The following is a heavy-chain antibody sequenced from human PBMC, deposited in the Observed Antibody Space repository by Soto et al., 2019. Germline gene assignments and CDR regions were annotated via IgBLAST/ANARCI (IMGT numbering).Heavy chain of an antibody. CDR2: ISSSSSTI. J-gene: IGHJ4*02. D-gene: IGHD5-18*01. CDR3: ARDYSSYGPFDY. Sequence: GALRLSCTASGFTFSSYSMDCVRQAPGKGLEWVSYISSSSSTIYYADSVKGRFTISRDNAKNSLYLQMNSLRAEDTAVYYCARDYSSYGPFDYWGQGTLVTVSS. V-gene: IGHV3-48*01. CDR1: GFTFSSYS.